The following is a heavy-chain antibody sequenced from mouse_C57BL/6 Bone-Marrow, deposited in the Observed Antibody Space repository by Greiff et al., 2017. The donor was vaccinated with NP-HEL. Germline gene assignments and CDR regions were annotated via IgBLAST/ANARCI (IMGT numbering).Heavy chain of an antibody. CDR3: ARDASYDGYHPFDY. CDR2: SRNKANDYTT. CDR1: GFTFSDFY. V-gene: IGHV7-1*01. J-gene: IGHJ2*01. D-gene: IGHD2-3*01. Sequence: EVMLVESGGGLVQSGRSLRLSCATSGFTFSDFYMEWVRQAPGKGLEWIAASRNKANDYTTEYSASVKGRFIVSRDTSQSILYLQMNALRAEDTAIYYCARDASYDGYHPFDYWGQGTTLTVSS.